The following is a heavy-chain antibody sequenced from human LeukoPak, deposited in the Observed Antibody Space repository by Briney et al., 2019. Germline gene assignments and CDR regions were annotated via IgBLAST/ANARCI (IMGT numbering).Heavy chain of an antibody. V-gene: IGHV3-73*01. CDR1: GFTFSSYA. CDR3: ARDAGWYQFDY. J-gene: IGHJ4*02. CDR2: IRSKANSYAT. D-gene: IGHD6-19*01. Sequence: PGGSLRLSCAASGFTFSSYAMSWVRQASGKGLEWVGRIRSKANSYATAYAASVKGRFTISRDDSKNTAYLQMNSLKTEDAAVYYCARDAGWYQFDYWGQGTLVTVSS.